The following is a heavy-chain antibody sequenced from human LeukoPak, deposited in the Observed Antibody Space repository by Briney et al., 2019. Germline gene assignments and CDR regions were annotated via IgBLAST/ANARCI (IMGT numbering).Heavy chain of an antibody. D-gene: IGHD6-13*01. V-gene: IGHV4-61*08. CDR2: IYYSGST. CDR3: ARHGRSIAAAGTFDY. CDR1: GGSISSGGYY. J-gene: IGHJ4*02. Sequence: SETLSLTCTVSGGSISSGGYYWSWIRQPPGKGLEWIGYIYYSGSTNYNPSLKSRVTISVDTSKNQFSLKLSSVTAADTAVYYCARHGRSIAAAGTFDYWGQGTLVTVSS.